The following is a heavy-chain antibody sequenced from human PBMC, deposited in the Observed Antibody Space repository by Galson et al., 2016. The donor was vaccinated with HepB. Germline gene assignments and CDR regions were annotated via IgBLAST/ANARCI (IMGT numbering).Heavy chain of an antibody. CDR1: GFTFSTFA. D-gene: IGHD1-7*01. J-gene: IGHJ6*02. CDR3: AKDHTGSTVGWSDGMDV. V-gene: IGHV3-23*01. Sequence: SLRLSCAASGFTFSTFAMSWVRQAPGKGLEWISGITGTGGGTYYADSVKDRFTISRDTSKNTLFLQLSSLRVEDTAVYYCAKDHTGSTVGWSDGMDVWGQGTTVTVSS. CDR2: ITGTGGGT.